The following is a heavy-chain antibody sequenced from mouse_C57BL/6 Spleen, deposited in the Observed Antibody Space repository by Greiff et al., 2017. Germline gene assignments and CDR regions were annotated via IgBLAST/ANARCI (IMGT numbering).Heavy chain of an antibody. J-gene: IGHJ3*01. CDR1: GFTFSDAW. CDR2: IRNKANNHAT. D-gene: IGHD4-1*01. V-gene: IGHV6-6*01. Sequence: EVMLVESGGGLVQPGGSMKLSCAASGFTFSDAWMDWVRQSPEKGLEWVAEIRNKANNHATYYAESLKGRFTISRDDSKSSVYLQMNSLRAEDTGIYYCTSRDWDVGFAYWGQGTLVTVSA. CDR3: TSRDWDVGFAY.